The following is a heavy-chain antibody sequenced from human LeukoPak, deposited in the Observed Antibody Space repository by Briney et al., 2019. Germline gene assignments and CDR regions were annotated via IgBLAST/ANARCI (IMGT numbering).Heavy chain of an antibody. Sequence: GGSLRLSCAASGFTFSSYGMSWVRQALGKGLEWVSGISPSGDITYYADSVKGRFTISRDNSKNTLYLEVISLTAEDTAVYYCAKDDAWLRFGEWSQGTLVTVSS. CDR2: ISPSGDIT. CDR1: GFTFSSYG. J-gene: IGHJ4*02. D-gene: IGHD3-10*01. V-gene: IGHV3-23*01. CDR3: AKDDAWLRFGE.